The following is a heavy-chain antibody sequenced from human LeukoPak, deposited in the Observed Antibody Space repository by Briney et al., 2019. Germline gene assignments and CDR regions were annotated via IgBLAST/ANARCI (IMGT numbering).Heavy chain of an antibody. CDR2: INHSGST. D-gene: IGHD3-10*01. CDR3: ASDRGDYYGSGSYFSY. J-gene: IGHJ4*02. V-gene: IGHV4-34*01. CDR1: GGSFSGYY. Sequence: SETLSLTCAVYGGSFSGYYWSWIRQPPGKGLEWIGEINHSGSTNYNPSLKSRVTMSVDTSKNQFSLKLSSVTAADTAVYYCASDRGDYYGSGSYFSYWGQGTLVTVSS.